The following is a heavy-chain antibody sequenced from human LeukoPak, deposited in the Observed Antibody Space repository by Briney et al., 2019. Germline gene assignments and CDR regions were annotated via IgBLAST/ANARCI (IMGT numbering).Heavy chain of an antibody. CDR1: GFTFSSYS. CDR2: ISSSSSTI. Sequence: GGSLRLSCAASGFTFSSYSMNWVRQAPGKGLEWVSYISSSSSTIYYADSVKGRFTISRDNAKISLYLQMNSLRAEDTAVYFCARGSPGRAEYFQYWGQGTLVTVSS. V-gene: IGHV3-48*01. J-gene: IGHJ1*01. CDR3: ARGSPGRAEYFQY. D-gene: IGHD1-1*01.